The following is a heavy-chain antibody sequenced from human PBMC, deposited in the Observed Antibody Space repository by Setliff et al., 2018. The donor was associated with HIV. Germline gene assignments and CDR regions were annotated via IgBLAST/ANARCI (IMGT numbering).Heavy chain of an antibody. D-gene: IGHD6-6*01. Sequence: LRLSCAISGFTVSDNYMTWVRQTPGEGLEWVSLIYTGGTTYYADSVKGRFTISRDSSENTLYLQMDSLRVEDTAVYYCASGYSSSSPRRDYWGQGTLVTVSS. CDR3: ASGYSSSSPRRDY. J-gene: IGHJ4*02. CDR2: IYTGGTT. CDR1: GFTVSDNY. V-gene: IGHV3-53*01.